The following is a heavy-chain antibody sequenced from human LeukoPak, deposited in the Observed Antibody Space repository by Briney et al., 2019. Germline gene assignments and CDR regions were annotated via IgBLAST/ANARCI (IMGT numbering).Heavy chain of an antibody. J-gene: IGHJ4*02. CDR3: AKASSGWSPFDY. CDR2: INSDGSST. V-gene: IGHV3-74*01. D-gene: IGHD6-19*01. Sequence: GGSLRLSCAASGFTFSSYWMHWVRQAPGKGLVWISRINSDGSSTSYADSVKGRFTISRDNAKNTLYLQMNSLRAEDTAVYYCAKASSGWSPFDYWGQGTLVTVSS. CDR1: GFTFSSYW.